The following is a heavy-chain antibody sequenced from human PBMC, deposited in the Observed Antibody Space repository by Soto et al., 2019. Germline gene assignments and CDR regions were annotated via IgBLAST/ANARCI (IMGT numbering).Heavy chain of an antibody. CDR1: GYTFTSYD. Sequence: ASVKVSCKASGYTFTSYDINWVRQATGQGLEWMGWMNPNSGNTGYAQKFQGRVTMTRNTSISTAYMELSSLRSEDTAVYYCARRRAARPGRLDLSGQGPLVTVYS. CDR3: ARRRAARPGRLDL. CDR2: MNPNSGNT. J-gene: IGHJ5*02. V-gene: IGHV1-8*01. D-gene: IGHD6-6*01.